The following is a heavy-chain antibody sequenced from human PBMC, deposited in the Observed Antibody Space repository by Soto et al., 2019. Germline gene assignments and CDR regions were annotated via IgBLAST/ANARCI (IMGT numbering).Heavy chain of an antibody. CDR1: GFTVSSNY. CDR3: ARGVQRQVRSHFDY. J-gene: IGHJ4*02. Sequence: GGSLRLSCAASGFTVSSNYMSWVRQAPGKGLEWVSAIYSGGSTYYADSVKGRFTISRDNSKNTLYLQMNSLRAEDTAVYYCARGVQRQVRSHFDYWGQGALVTVSS. V-gene: IGHV3-66*01. D-gene: IGHD3-10*01. CDR2: IYSGGST.